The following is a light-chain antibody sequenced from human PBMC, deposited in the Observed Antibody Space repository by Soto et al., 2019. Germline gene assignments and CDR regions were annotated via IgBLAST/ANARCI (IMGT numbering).Light chain of an antibody. V-gene: IGKV1-5*01. J-gene: IGKJ3*01. CDR2: DAS. Sequence: DIQMTQSPSTLSASVGDRVTITCRASQSISGGLAWYQQRPGKAPKLLIYDASSLESGVPSRFSGSGSGTEFTLTIGGLQPDDFATYYCQQYSGYSLFTFGPGTIVDIK. CDR1: QSISGG. CDR3: QQYSGYSLFT.